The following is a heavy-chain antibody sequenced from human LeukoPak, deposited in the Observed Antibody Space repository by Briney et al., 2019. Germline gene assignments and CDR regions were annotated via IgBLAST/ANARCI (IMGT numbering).Heavy chain of an antibody. CDR3: AEDGYYYGSGSYYVWGYGMDV. CDR2: ISWNSGSI. Sequence: PARSLRLSCAASGFTFDDYAMHWVGQAPGHGLKWVSSISWNSGSIAYADSVNGRFTISRDNAKNSLYLQMNSLRAEDTALYYCAEDGYYYGSGSYYVWGYGMDVWGQGTTVTVSS. CDR1: GFTFDDYA. J-gene: IGHJ6*02. D-gene: IGHD3-10*01. V-gene: IGHV3-9*01.